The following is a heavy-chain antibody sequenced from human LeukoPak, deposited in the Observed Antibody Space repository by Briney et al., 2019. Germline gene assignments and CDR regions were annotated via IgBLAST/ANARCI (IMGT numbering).Heavy chain of an antibody. CDR1: GGTFSSYA. V-gene: IGHV1-69*05. CDR3: ASNWSYRPGYYYYMDV. CDR2: IIPIFGTA. D-gene: IGHD1-26*01. J-gene: IGHJ6*03. Sequence: SVKVSCKASGGTFSSYAISWVRQAPGQGLAWMGGIIPIFGTANYAQKFQVRVTITTDESTSTAYMELSSLRSEDTAVYYCASNWSYRPGYYYYMDVWGKGTTVTVSS.